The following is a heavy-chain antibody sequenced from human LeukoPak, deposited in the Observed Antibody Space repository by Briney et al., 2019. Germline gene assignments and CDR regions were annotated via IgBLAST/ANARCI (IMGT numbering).Heavy chain of an antibody. CDR2: IRYDGSNK. J-gene: IGHJ6*03. CDR1: GFIFSTYG. Sequence: GGSLRLSCAASGFIFSTYGMHWVRQAPGKGLEWVAFIRYDGSNKYYADSVKGRFTISRDNSKNTLYLQMNSLRPEDTAVYYCAKGRGWEASYYYYYMDVWGKGTTVTISS. V-gene: IGHV3-30*02. D-gene: IGHD1-26*01. CDR3: AKGRGWEASYYYYYMDV.